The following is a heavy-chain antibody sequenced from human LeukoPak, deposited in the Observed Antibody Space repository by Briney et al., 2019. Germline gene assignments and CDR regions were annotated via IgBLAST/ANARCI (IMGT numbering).Heavy chain of an antibody. Sequence: GASVKVSCKASGYTFTSYAMHWVRQAPGQRLEWMGWINAGNGNTKYSQEFQGRVTITRDTSASTAYMELSSLRSEDMAVYYCARADCRGDCSPSYAFDIWGQGTMVTVSS. CDR1: GYTFTSYA. CDR2: INAGNGNT. V-gene: IGHV1-3*03. CDR3: ARADCRGDCSPSYAFDI. D-gene: IGHD2-21*02. J-gene: IGHJ3*02.